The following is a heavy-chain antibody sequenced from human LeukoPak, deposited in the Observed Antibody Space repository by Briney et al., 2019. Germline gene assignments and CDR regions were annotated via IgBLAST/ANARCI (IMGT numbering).Heavy chain of an antibody. CDR1: GGTFSSYA. J-gene: IGHJ4*02. CDR2: IIPIFGTA. CDR3: AREYEGVIAFDY. Sequence: SVKVSCKASGGTFSSYAISWVRQAPGQGLERMGGIIPIFGTANYAQKFQGRVTITADESTSTAYMELSSLRSEDTAVYYCAREYEGVIAFDYWGQGTLVTVSS. D-gene: IGHD3-16*02. V-gene: IGHV1-69*13.